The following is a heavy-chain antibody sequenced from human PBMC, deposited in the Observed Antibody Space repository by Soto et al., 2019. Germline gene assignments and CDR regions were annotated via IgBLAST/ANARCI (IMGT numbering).Heavy chain of an antibody. Sequence: EVQVVSSGGGLVQPGGSLRLSCAASGFSFSNYWMAWVRQAPGQGLEWVANIKEDGSEKQYADSVKGRYTITRDNGKNSQYPQWNSLRAEDTAVYYCARDQVCALDVWVKGTTVTGSS. CDR3: ARDQVCALDV. CDR2: IKEDGSEK. V-gene: IGHV3-7*01. CDR1: GFSFSNYW. J-gene: IGHJ6*04.